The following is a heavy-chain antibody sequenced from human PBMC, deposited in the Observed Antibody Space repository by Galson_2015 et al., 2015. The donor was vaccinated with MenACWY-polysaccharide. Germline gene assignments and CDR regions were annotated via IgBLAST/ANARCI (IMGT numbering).Heavy chain of an antibody. V-gene: IGHV4-39*07. CDR1: GGSISSSSYY. J-gene: IGHJ4*02. D-gene: IGHD2-2*01. CDR2: IYYSGST. Sequence: TLSLTCTVSGGSISSSSYYWGWIHQPPGKGLEWIGSIYYSGSTNYNPSLKSRVTISVDTSKNQFSLKLSSVTAADTAVYYCARGRTSIVVVPAAIRRSPNFDYWGQGTLVTVSS. CDR3: ARGRTSIVVVPAAIRRSPNFDY.